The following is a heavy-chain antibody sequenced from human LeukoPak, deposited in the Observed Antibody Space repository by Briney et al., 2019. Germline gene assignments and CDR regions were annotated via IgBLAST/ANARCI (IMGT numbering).Heavy chain of an antibody. CDR2: IRSDGSST. CDR3: AKDSSGWGFDY. D-gene: IGHD6-25*01. J-gene: IGHJ4*02. Sequence: GGSLRLSCAASGFTFSTYWMHWVRQAPGKGLVWVSGIRSDGSSTIYADSVKGRFTISRDNARNTLYLQVNSLRAEDTAVYYCAKDSSGWGFDYWGQGSLVTVSS. V-gene: IGHV3-74*01. CDR1: GFTFSTYW.